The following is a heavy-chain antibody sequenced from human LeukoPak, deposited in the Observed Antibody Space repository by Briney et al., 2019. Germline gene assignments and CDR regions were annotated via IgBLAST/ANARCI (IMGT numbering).Heavy chain of an antibody. Sequence: GGSLRLSCAASGFTFSSYSMNWVRQAPGKGLEWVSSISSSSSYIYYADSVKGRFTISRDNAKNSLYLQMNSLRAEDTAVYYCAISATLGYCSSTSCSPLDYWGQGTLVTVSS. CDR3: AISATLGYCSSTSCSPLDY. V-gene: IGHV3-21*01. CDR1: GFTFSSYS. J-gene: IGHJ4*02. CDR2: ISSSSSYI. D-gene: IGHD2-2*01.